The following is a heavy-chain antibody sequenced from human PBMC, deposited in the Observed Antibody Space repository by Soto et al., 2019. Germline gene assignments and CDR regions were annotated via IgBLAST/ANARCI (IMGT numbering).Heavy chain of an antibody. CDR2: IWYDGSKK. V-gene: IGHV3-33*01. D-gene: IGHD3-3*01. CDR3: ARDASYYSLWSGYYPSRNVMDV. J-gene: IGHJ6*02. Sequence: QVQVVESGGGVVQPGRSLRLSCAASGFTFSSFGMNWVRQAPGKGLEWVSLIWYDGSKKSYGDSVKGRFTISRDNSRNLVYLQMNGLRADETAVYYCARDASYYSLWSGYYPSRNVMDVGGQGTTVTVAS. CDR1: GFTFSSFG.